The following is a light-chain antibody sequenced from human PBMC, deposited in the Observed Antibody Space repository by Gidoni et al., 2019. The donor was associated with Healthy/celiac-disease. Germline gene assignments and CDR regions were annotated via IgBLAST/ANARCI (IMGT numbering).Light chain of an antibody. V-gene: IGKV4-1*01. CDR1: QSALYSSNNQNY. CDR3: QQYYSTPIT. J-gene: IGKJ5*01. Sequence: DIVMTQSPDSLAVSLGERATINCKSSQSALYSSNNQNYLAWYQQKPGQPPKLLIYWASTRESGVPDRFSGSGSGTDFTLTISSLQAEDVAVYYCQQYYSTPITFGQGTRLEIK. CDR2: WAS.